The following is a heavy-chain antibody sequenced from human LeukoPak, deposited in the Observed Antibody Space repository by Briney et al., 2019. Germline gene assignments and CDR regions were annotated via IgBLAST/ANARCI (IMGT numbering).Heavy chain of an antibody. Sequence: GGSLRLSCAASGFTFRSYWMSWVRQARGKGLEWVANIKQDGSEKYYVDSVKGRFTISRDNAKNSLYLQMNSLRAEDTAVYYCARGGTGDYWGQGTLVTVSS. CDR1: GFTFRSYW. J-gene: IGHJ4*02. D-gene: IGHD1-1*01. CDR2: IKQDGSEK. CDR3: ARGGTGDY. V-gene: IGHV3-7*03.